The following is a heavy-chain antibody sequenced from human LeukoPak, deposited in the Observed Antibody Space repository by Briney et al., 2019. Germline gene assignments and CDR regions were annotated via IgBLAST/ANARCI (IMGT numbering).Heavy chain of an antibody. D-gene: IGHD6-19*01. V-gene: IGHV3-33*08. CDR2: IWYDGSNK. CDR1: GFTFNNYF. J-gene: IGHJ4*02. CDR3: ARYGYSSGWYDY. Sequence: GGSLRLSCAASGFTFNNYFMHWVRQAPGKGLEWVAVIWYDGSNKYYADSVKGRFTISRDNSKNTLYLQMNSLRAEDTAVYYCARYGYSSGWYDYWGQGTLVTVSS.